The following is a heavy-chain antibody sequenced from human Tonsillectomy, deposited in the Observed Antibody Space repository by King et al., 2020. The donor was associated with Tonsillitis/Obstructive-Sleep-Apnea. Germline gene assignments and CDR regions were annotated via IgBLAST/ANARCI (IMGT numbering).Heavy chain of an antibody. Sequence: VTLKESGPALVKPTQTLTLTCTVSGSSLRKIGMCINWIRQPPGKALEWLARIDWDDDKFYNTSLETRLTISKDTSKNQVILTMTNMDTVDTATFYCARTHSGDNRYYMDVWGEGATVIVSS. CDR3: ARTHSGDNRYYMDV. D-gene: IGHD1-26*01. CDR1: GSSLRKIGMC. CDR2: IDWDDDK. V-gene: IGHV2-70*04. J-gene: IGHJ6*03.